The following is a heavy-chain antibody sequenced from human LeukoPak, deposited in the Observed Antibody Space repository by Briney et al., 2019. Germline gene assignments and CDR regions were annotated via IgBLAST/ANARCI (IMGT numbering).Heavy chain of an antibody. CDR1: GGSFSGYY. V-gene: IGHV4-34*01. Sequence: SETLSLTCAVYGGSFSGYYWSWIRQPPGKGLEWIGSIYYSGSTYYNPSLKSRVTISVDTSKNQFSLKLSSVTAADTAVYYCADGRVSYYYGMDVWGQGTTVTVSS. D-gene: IGHD5-24*01. J-gene: IGHJ6*02. CDR3: ADGRVSYYYGMDV. CDR2: IYYSGST.